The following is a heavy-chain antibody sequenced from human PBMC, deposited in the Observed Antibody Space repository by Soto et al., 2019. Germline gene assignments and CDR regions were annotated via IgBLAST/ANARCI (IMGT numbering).Heavy chain of an antibody. CDR1: GGTFSSYA. Sequence: SVKVSCKASGGTFSSYAISWVRQAPGQGLEWMGGIIPIFGTANYAQKFQGRVTITADESTSTAYMELSSLRSEDTAVYYCARHGRGIFGDGMDVWGQGTTVTVSS. D-gene: IGHD3-3*01. J-gene: IGHJ6*02. CDR3: ARHGRGIFGDGMDV. CDR2: IIPIFGTA. V-gene: IGHV1-69*13.